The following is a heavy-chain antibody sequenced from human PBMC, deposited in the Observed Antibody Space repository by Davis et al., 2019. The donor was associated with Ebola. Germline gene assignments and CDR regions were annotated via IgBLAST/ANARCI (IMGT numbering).Heavy chain of an antibody. Sequence: HSQTLSLTCAISGDSVSSAGWNWIRQSPSRGLEWRGRTYYKSKWYNDYAVSVKSRITINPDTSKNQFSLQLNSVTPEDTALYYCARGWFRGGMDVWGEGTTVTVSS. CDR1: GDSVSSAG. V-gene: IGHV6-1*01. J-gene: IGHJ6*04. CDR2: TYYKSKWYN. D-gene: IGHD3-10*01. CDR3: ARGWFRGGMDV.